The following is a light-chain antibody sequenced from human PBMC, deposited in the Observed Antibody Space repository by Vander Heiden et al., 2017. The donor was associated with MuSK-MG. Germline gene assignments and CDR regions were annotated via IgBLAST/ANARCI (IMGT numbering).Light chain of an antibody. J-gene: IGLJ2*01. V-gene: IGLV1-40*01. CDR1: SSNIGAGYD. CDR2: GNS. CDR3: QSYASSIHVV. Sequence: QSVLTQPPSVSGAPGPRVTISCTGSSSNIGAGYDVHWYQQLPGTAPKLLIYGNSNRPSGVPDRFSGSKSGTSASLAITGLQAEDEADYYCQSYASSIHVVFGGGTKLTVL.